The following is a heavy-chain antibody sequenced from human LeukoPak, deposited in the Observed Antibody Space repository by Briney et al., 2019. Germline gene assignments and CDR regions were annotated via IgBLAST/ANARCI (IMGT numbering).Heavy chain of an antibody. CDR1: GYTFTGYY. V-gene: IGHV1-2*02. CDR2: INPNSGGT. Sequence: ASVKVSCKASGYTFTGYYMHWVRQAPGQGLEWMGWINPNSGGTNYAQKFQGRVTMTRDTSISTAYMELSRLRSDDTAVYYCARAHSHPCYYYGMDVWGQGTTVTVSS. CDR3: ARAHSHPCYYYGMDV. J-gene: IGHJ6*02.